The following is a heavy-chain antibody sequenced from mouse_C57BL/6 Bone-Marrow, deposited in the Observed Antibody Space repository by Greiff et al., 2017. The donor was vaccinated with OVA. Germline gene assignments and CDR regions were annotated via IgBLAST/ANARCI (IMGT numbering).Heavy chain of an antibody. J-gene: IGHJ3*01. CDR1: GYTFTSYW. D-gene: IGHD3-2*02. Sequence: VQLQQSGAELVKPGASVKLSCKASGYTFTSYWMQWVKQRPGQGLEWIGEIDPSDSYTNYNQKFKGKATLTVDTSSSTAYMQLSSLTSEDSAVYYCARGMQDSSGSAWFAYWGQGTLVTVSA. V-gene: IGHV1-50*01. CDR3: ARGMQDSSGSAWFAY. CDR2: IDPSDSYT.